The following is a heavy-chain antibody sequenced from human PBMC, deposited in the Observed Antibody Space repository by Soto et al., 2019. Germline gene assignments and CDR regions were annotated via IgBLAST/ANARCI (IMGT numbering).Heavy chain of an antibody. CDR1: GFTLRNYE. D-gene: IGHD2-21*02. Sequence: GSLRLFCSASGFTLRNYEMNLVREAPGKGLEWISNISGSNNNIYYADSVRGRFTISRDNAKNSLYLQMNSLRAEDTAIYYCASERLCGAACYFFDNWGQGTKVTVSS. CDR3: ASERLCGAACYFFDN. J-gene: IGHJ4*02. CDR2: ISGSNNNI. V-gene: IGHV3-48*03.